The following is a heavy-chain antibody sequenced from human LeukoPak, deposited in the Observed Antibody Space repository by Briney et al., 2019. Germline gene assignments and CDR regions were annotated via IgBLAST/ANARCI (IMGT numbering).Heavy chain of an antibody. J-gene: IGHJ6*03. V-gene: IGHV1-18*01. CDR3: ARIGYCSSTSCSSGYMDV. CDR1: GYTFTSYG. D-gene: IGHD2-2*01. CDR2: ISAYNGNT. Sequence: ASVKVSCKASGYTFTSYGISWVRQAPGQGLEWMGWISAYNGNTNYAQKLQGRVTMTTDTSTSTAYMELRSLRSDDTAVYYCARIGYCSSTSCSSGYMDVWGKGTTVTVSS.